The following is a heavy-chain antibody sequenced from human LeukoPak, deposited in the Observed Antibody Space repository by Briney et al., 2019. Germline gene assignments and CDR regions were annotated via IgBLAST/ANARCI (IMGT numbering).Heavy chain of an antibody. D-gene: IGHD5/OR15-5a*01. V-gene: IGHV1-69*01. Sequence: SVKVSCKASGGTFSSYAISWVRQAPGQGLEWMGGIIPIFGTANYAQKFQGRVTITADESTSTAYMELSSLRPEDTAVYYCAREVPTVIVSATPNYGLAVWGQGTTVTVSS. CDR3: AREVPTVIVSATPNYGLAV. CDR1: GGTFSSYA. J-gene: IGHJ6*02. CDR2: IIPIFGTA.